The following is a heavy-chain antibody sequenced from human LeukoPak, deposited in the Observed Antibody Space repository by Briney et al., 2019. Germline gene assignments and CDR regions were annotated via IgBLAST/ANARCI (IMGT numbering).Heavy chain of an antibody. CDR1: NYFITTAYY. CDR3: ARGYSSSSPWFDP. J-gene: IGHJ5*02. D-gene: IGHD6-6*01. V-gene: IGHV4-4*07. CDR2: IYTSGST. Sequence: PSETLSLTCSVSNYFITTAYYWGWIRQPAGKGLEWIGRIYTSGSTNYNPSLKSRVTISVDTSKNQFSLKLSSVTAADTAVYYCARGYSSSSPWFDPWGQGTLVTVSS.